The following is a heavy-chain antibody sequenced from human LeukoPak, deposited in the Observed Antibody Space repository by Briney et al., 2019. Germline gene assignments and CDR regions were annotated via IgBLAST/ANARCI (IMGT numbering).Heavy chain of an antibody. CDR1: GFTFSSYA. Sequence: PGGSLRLSCAASGFTFSSYAMSWVRRAPGKGLEWVSAISGSGGSTYYADSVKGRFTISRDNSKNTLYLQMNSLRAEDTAVYYCAKAGYDFWSGYYPPPYYFDYWGQGTLVTVSS. J-gene: IGHJ4*02. CDR3: AKAGYDFWSGYYPPPYYFDY. V-gene: IGHV3-23*01. CDR2: ISGSGGST. D-gene: IGHD3-3*01.